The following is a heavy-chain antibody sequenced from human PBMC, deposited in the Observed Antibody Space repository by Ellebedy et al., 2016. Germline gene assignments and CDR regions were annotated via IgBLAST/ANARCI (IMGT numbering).Heavy chain of an antibody. CDR2: IYYSGST. J-gene: IGHJ4*02. CDR3: ARAGLFYYGSETYYILEF. Sequence: GSLRLSXTVSGGSISSFYWTWIRQPPGKGLERVGYIYYSGSTNYNPSLKSRVTISLDTPKNQFSLRLSSVTAADTAVYYCARAGLFYYGSETYYILEFWGQGALVTVSS. CDR1: GGSISSFY. D-gene: IGHD3-10*01. V-gene: IGHV4-59*01.